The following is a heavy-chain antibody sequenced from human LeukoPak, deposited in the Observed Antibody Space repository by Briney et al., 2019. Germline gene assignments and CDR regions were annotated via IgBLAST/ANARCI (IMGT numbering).Heavy chain of an antibody. J-gene: IGHJ4*02. Sequence: GESLKISCRGSVYRFSTTYWIGWVRQMPGKGLEWMGIIYPGDSDSKYSPSFQGQVTFSADKSISTAYLQCSSVKASDTSMYYCARHNGGIFDYWGQGTLVTVSS. CDR2: IYPGDSDS. CDR1: VYRFSTTYW. V-gene: IGHV5-51*01. CDR3: ARHNGGIFDY.